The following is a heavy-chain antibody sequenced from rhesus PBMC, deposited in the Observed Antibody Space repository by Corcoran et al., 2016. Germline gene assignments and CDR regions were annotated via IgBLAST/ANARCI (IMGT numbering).Heavy chain of an antibody. V-gene: IGHV3S25*01. CDR1: GFTFSSYW. Sequence: EVQLVESGGGLAKPGGSLRLSCAASGFTFSSYWMNWVRQAPGKGLEWVSAINSGGGSTYYADCVNGLFTSSRENSKNTLSLQMNSLGAEDTAVYYCAKARGYSGYSSFDYWGQGVLVTVSS. CDR2: INSGGGST. D-gene: IGHD5-42*01. CDR3: AKARGYSGYSSFDY. J-gene: IGHJ4*01.